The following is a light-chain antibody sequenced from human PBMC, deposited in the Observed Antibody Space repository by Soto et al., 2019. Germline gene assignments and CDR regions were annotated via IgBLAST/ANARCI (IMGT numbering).Light chain of an antibody. CDR1: QSVSSSY. J-gene: IGKJ2*01. V-gene: IGKV3-20*01. CDR2: GAS. CDR3: QQYGSSPPYT. Sequence: EIGLTQSQGTLSLSPGERATLSCRASQSVSSSYLAWYQQKPGQAPRLLIYGASSRATGIPDRFSGSGSGTDFTLTISRLEPEDFSVYYCQQYGSSPPYTFGQGTKLEIQ.